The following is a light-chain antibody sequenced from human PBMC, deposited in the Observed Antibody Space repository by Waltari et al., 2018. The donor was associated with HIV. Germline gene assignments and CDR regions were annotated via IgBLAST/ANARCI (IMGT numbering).Light chain of an antibody. CDR1: SGSIASNY. V-gene: IGLV6-57*01. J-gene: IGLJ2*01. CDR2: EDD. Sequence: FILTQPHSVSGSPGKTVKISCARTSGSIASNYVQWYQQRPGKIPKILIYEDDQRSSGGPGRFSGSIDTSSNHASLTISGLRTEDEADYYCQSYDSTTRNVVFGGGTKLTVL. CDR3: QSYDSTTRNVV.